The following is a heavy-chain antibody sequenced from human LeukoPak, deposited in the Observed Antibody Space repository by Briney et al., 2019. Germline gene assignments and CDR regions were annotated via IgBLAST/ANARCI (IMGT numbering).Heavy chain of an antibody. CDR3: ARDLNVGILWYYYYMDV. V-gene: IGHV1-2*02. D-gene: IGHD1-14*01. CDR1: GYTFTGYY. CDR2: INPNSGGT. Sequence: ASVKVSCKASGYTFTGYYMHWVRQAPGQGLEWMGWINPNSGGTNYAQKFQGRVTMTRDTSISTAYMELSRLRSDDTAVYYCARDLNVGILWYYYYMDVWGKGTTVTVSS. J-gene: IGHJ6*03.